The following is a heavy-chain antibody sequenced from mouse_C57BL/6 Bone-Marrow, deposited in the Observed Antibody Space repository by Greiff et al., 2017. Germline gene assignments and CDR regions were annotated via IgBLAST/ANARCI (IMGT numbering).Heavy chain of an antibody. D-gene: IGHD1-3*01. V-gene: IGHV5-17*01. Sequence: DVHLVESGGGLVKPGGSLKLSCAASGFTFSDYGMHWVRQAPEKGLEWVAYISSGSSTIYYADTVKGRFTISRDNAKNTLFLQMTSLRSEDTAMYYCASSGLAMDYWGQGTSVTVSS. J-gene: IGHJ4*01. CDR1: GFTFSDYG. CDR2: ISSGSSTI. CDR3: ASSGLAMDY.